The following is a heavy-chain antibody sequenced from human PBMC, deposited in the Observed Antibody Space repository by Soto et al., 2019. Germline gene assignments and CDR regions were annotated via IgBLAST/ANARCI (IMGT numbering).Heavy chain of an antibody. Sequence: EVQLLESGGGLVRPGGSLRVSCAASGLTFSSYGMSWVRQAPGKGPEWVSGISGSGGSTYYADSVKGRFIISRDNSKNTVYLQMNSLRAEDTASYYCASYYYHSSGYYHYFDYWGQGTLVTVSS. V-gene: IGHV3-23*01. CDR2: ISGSGGST. D-gene: IGHD3-22*01. CDR1: GLTFSSYG. J-gene: IGHJ4*02. CDR3: ASYYYHSSGYYHYFDY.